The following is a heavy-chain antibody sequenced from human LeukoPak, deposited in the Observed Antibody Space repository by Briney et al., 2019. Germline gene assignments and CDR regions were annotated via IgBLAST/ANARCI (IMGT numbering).Heavy chain of an antibody. CDR3: ARALPFDYVWGSYRSDTKTTFDY. Sequence: SETLSLICAVSVGSFRKYYWSWIRQPRGRGAECVGHINHTGSTKYTPSLKSRVTIAMDTSKNQFSLKLSSVTAADTAVYFCARALPFDYVWGSYRSDTKTTFDYWGQGTLVIVSS. CDR2: INHTGST. J-gene: IGHJ4*02. V-gene: IGHV4-34*01. CDR1: VGSFRKYY. D-gene: IGHD3-16*02.